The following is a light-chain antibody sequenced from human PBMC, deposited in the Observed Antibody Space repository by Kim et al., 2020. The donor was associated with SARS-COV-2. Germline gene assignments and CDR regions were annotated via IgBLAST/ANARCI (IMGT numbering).Light chain of an antibody. CDR3: QAWDTSAVL. J-gene: IGLJ2*01. CDR1: ELGDKY. Sequence: SYELTQPPSVSVSPGQTASITCSGDELGDKYVCWYQQRPGQSPVFVIYQDKERPSGIPERFSGSNAGSTATLTISGTQAMDEADYYFQAWDTSAVLFGGG. CDR2: QDK. V-gene: IGLV3-1*01.